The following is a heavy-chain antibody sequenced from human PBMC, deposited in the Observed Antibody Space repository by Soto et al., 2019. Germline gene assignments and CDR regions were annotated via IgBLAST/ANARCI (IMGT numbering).Heavy chain of an antibody. Sequence: EVHLVESGGGLVKPGGSLKLSCAASGFTFSNACMSWVRQAPGKGMEWVGRIKSKTDGGTTDYAAPVKGRFTNSRDDSKNTLYLQMNSLKTEDTAVYYCTTGYSSSWYFDYWGQGTLVTVSS. CDR2: IKSKTDGGTT. D-gene: IGHD6-13*01. CDR3: TTGYSSSWYFDY. J-gene: IGHJ4*02. V-gene: IGHV3-15*01. CDR1: GFTFSNAC.